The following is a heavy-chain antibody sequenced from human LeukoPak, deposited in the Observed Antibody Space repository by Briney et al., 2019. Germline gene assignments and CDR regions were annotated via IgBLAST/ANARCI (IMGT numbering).Heavy chain of an antibody. CDR1: GYTFTSYG. D-gene: IGHD6-25*01. J-gene: IGHJ4*02. Sequence: ASVKVSCKASGYTFTSYGISWMRQAPGQGLEWVGIINLNAVTTRYAQKFQGRITVTRDTSTSTVYTELSSLRSEDTAVYFCAREGAAEAKNFDYWGQGTLVIVSS. V-gene: IGHV1-46*01. CDR3: AREGAAEAKNFDY. CDR2: INLNAVTT.